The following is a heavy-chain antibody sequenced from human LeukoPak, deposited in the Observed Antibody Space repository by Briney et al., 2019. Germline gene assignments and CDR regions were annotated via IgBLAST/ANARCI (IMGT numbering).Heavy chain of an antibody. D-gene: IGHD3-3*01. CDR2: IYYSGST. CDR1: GGSISSSSYY. V-gene: IGHV4-39*07. Sequence: PAETLSLTCTVSGGSISSSSYYWGWIRQPPRKGLEWIGSIYYSGSTYYNPSLKSRVTISVDTSKNQFSLKLSSGTAADTAVYYCARNYDFWSGYFHDAFDIWGQGTMVTVSS. J-gene: IGHJ3*02. CDR3: ARNYDFWSGYFHDAFDI.